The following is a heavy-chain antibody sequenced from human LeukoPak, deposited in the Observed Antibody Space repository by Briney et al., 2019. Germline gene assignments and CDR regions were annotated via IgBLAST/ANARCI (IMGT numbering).Heavy chain of an antibody. Sequence: GRSLRLSCVASGFTFSSYGMHWVRQAPGKGLEWVAVIWYDGSNKYYADSVKGRFTISRDNSKNTLYLQMNSLRAEDTAVYYCARDQVARGFDYWGQGTLVTVSS. CDR1: GFTFSSYG. CDR3: ARDQVARGFDY. CDR2: IWYDGSNK. D-gene: IGHD2-15*01. V-gene: IGHV3-33*01. J-gene: IGHJ4*02.